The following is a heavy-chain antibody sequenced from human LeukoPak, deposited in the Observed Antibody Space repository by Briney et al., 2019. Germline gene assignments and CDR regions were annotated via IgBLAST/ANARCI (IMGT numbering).Heavy chain of an antibody. CDR2: IKGDESAR. J-gene: IGHJ4*02. D-gene: IGHD1-26*01. CDR3: ARDVVGSLDY. V-gene: IGHV3-7*01. Sequence: PGGSLRLSCVASGFTFSTYWMAWVRQAPGKGLEWVANIKGDESARHQADSVKGRFIISRDNTQNSVYLQMNSLRGEDTAIYYCARDVVGSLDYWGQGTLVTVSS. CDR1: GFTFSTYW.